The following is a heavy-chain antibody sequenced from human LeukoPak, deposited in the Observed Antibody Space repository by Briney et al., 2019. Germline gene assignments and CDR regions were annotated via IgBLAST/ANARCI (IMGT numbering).Heavy chain of an antibody. D-gene: IGHD6-13*01. CDR3: ARSRYSSSWSRYGMDV. CDR2: IKQDGSEK. Sequence: GGSLRLSCAASGFTFSSYWMSWVRQAPGKGLEWVANIKQDGSEKYYVDSVKGRFTISRDNAKNSLYLQMNSLRAEDTAVYYCARSRYSSSWSRYGMDVWGQGTTVTVFS. J-gene: IGHJ6*02. CDR1: GFTFSSYW. V-gene: IGHV3-7*01.